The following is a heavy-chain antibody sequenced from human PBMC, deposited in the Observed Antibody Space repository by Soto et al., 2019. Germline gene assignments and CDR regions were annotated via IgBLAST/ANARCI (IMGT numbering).Heavy chain of an antibody. D-gene: IGHD5-18*01. V-gene: IGHV4-30-4*01. CDR3: ARGLGYSYKYSYGMDV. CDR2: IYYSGST. Sequence: SETLSLTCTVSGGSISSGDYYWSWIRQPPGKGLEWIGYIYYSGSTYYNPSLKSRVTISVDTSKNQFSLKLSSVTAAGTAVYYCARGLGYSYKYSYGMDVWGQGTTVTVSS. J-gene: IGHJ6*02. CDR1: GGSISSGDYY.